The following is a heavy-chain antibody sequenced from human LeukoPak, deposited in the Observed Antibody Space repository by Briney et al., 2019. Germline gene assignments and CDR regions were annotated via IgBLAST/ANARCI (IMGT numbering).Heavy chain of an antibody. D-gene: IGHD2-15*01. Sequence: PGGSLRLSCAASGFTFSSYAMSWVRQAPGKGLEWMGIIYPGDSDTRYSPSFQGQVTISADKSISTAYLQWSSLKASDTAMYYCARGDIGWFDPWGQGTLVTVSS. CDR2: IYPGDSDT. V-gene: IGHV5-51*01. CDR1: GFTFSSYA. CDR3: ARGDIGWFDP. J-gene: IGHJ5*02.